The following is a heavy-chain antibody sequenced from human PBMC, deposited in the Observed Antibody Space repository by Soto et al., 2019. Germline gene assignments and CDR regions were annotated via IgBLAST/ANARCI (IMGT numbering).Heavy chain of an antibody. CDR2: INHSGST. V-gene: IGHV4-34*01. CDR1: GGSFSGYY. D-gene: IGHD3-16*01. Sequence: SETLSLTCAVYGGSFSGYYWSWIRQPPGKGLEWIGEINHSGSTNYNPSLKSRVTISVDTSKNQFSLKLSSVTAADTAVYYCARGRPVGEPLRKGYFQHWGQGTLVTVSS. J-gene: IGHJ1*01. CDR3: ARGRPVGEPLRKGYFQH.